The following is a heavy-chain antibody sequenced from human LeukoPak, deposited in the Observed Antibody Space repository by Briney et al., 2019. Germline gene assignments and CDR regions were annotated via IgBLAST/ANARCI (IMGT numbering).Heavy chain of an antibody. V-gene: IGHV3-7*01. CDR2: IKKDGSEK. CDR1: GFTFSSHW. D-gene: IGHD5-18*01. J-gene: IGHJ4*02. Sequence: GGSLRLSCAASGFTFSSHWMSWVRQAPGKGVEWVANIKKDGSEKYYVDAVKGRFTISRDNAKTSLYLQMNSLRAEDTAVYYCARYLSGIAGYTYGRGIDYWGQGTLVTVSS. CDR3: ARYLSGIAGYTYGRGIDY.